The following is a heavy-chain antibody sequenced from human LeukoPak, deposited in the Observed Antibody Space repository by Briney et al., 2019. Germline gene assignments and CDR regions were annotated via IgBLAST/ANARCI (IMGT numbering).Heavy chain of an antibody. CDR1: GGSISSGDYY. V-gene: IGHV4-30-4*01. J-gene: IGHJ4*02. CDR2: IYYSGST. CDR3: ARRPPGQVRGSPYPFDY. Sequence: SETLSLTCTVSGGSISSGDYYWNWIRQPPGKGLEWIGYIYYSGSTYYNPSLKSRVTISVDTSKNQFSLKLSSVTAADTAVYYCARRPPGQVRGSPYPFDYWGQGTLVTVSS. D-gene: IGHD3-10*01.